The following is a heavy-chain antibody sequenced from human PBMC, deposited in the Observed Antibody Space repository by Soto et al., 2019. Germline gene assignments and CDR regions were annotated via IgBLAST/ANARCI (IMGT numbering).Heavy chain of an antibody. CDR3: VLGGIYDSRGYSVDY. V-gene: IGHV1-69*06. J-gene: IGHJ4*02. D-gene: IGHD3-22*01. CDR1: GGTFSSYA. Sequence: ASVKVSCKSSGGTFSSYAISWLRQAPGQGLEWMGGIIPIFGTANYAQKFQGRVTITADKSTSTAYMELSSLRSEDTAVYYCVLGGIYDSRGYSVDYWGQGTLVTVSS. CDR2: IIPIFGTA.